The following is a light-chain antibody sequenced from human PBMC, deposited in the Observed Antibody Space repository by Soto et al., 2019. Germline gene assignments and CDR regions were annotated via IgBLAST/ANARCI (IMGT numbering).Light chain of an antibody. CDR1: SSDVGGYKY. CDR2: EVT. Sequence: QSALTQPASVSGSPGQSISISCTGTSSDVGGYKYVSWYQQYPGKAPKLIIYEVTNRPSGVSNRFSGSKSGNTASLTISGLQVEDEGDYYCNSYSSSSTHNYVFGTGTKLTVL. V-gene: IGLV2-14*01. CDR3: NSYSSSSTHNYV. J-gene: IGLJ1*01.